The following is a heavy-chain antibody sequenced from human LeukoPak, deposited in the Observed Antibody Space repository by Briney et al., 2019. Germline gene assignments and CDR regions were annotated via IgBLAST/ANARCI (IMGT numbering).Heavy chain of an antibody. J-gene: IGHJ4*02. CDR1: GFTFSGSA. D-gene: IGHD6-6*01. CDR3: TGFEYSSSSRSVDY. CDR2: IRSKANSYAT. V-gene: IGHV3-73*01. Sequence: RSGGSLRLSCAASGFTFSGSAMHWVRQASGKGLEWVGRIRSKANSYATAYAASVKGRFTISRDDSKNTAYLQMNSLKTEDTAVYYCTGFEYSSSSRSVDYWGQGTLVTVSS.